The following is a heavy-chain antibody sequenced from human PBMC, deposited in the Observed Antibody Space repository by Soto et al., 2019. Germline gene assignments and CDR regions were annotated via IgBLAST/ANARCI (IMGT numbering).Heavy chain of an antibody. CDR3: ARGCSGGSCYSIWFDY. CDR2: IKQDGSEK. Sequence: PGGSLRLSCAASGFTFSTYEMTWVRQAPGKGLEWVANIKQDGSEKYYVDSVKGRFTISRDNAKNSLYLQMNSLRAEDTAVYYCARGCSGGSCYSIWFDYWGQGTQVTVSS. CDR1: GFTFSTYE. V-gene: IGHV3-7*03. J-gene: IGHJ4*02. D-gene: IGHD2-15*01.